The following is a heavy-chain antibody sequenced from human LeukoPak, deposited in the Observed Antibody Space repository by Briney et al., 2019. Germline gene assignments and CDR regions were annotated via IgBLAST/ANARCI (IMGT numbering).Heavy chain of an antibody. CDR2: IYYSGST. J-gene: IGHJ4*02. CDR3: ARGDGDYGVDY. CDR1: GGSISSSSYY. V-gene: IGHV4-39*01. D-gene: IGHD4-17*01. Sequence: SETLSLTCTVSGGSISSSSYYWGWIRQPPGKGLEWIGSIYYSGSTYYNPSLKSRVTISVDTSKNQFSLKLSSVTAADTAVYYCARGDGDYGVDYWGQGTLVTVSS.